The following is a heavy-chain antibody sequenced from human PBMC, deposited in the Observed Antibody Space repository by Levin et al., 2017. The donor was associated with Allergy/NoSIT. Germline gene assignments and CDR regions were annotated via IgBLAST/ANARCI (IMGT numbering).Heavy chain of an antibody. CDR1: GFTFSKYA. CDR2: ISYDGSNK. Sequence: GESLKISCAASGFTFSKYAMHWVRQAPGKGLEWVAVISYDGSNKYYADSVKGRFTISRDNSKNTLYLQMNSLRAEDTAVYYCARDLGMVRGVILHYFDYWGQGTLVTVSS. V-gene: IGHV3-30-3*01. J-gene: IGHJ4*02. CDR3: ARDLGMVRGVILHYFDY. D-gene: IGHD3-10*01.